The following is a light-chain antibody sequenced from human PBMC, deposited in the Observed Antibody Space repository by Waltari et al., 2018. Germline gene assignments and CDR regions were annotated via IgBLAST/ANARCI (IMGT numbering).Light chain of an antibody. Sequence: DIQLTQSASTLSASVGDRATITCRASESINSWLAWHQRMPGQAPELLIFKASTLESGVPSRFSGSRSGTEFPLTISSLQPDDCATYYCQQYYRPPWTFGQGTKVDIK. J-gene: IGKJ1*01. CDR2: KAS. CDR3: QQYYRPPWT. CDR1: ESINSW. V-gene: IGKV1-5*03.